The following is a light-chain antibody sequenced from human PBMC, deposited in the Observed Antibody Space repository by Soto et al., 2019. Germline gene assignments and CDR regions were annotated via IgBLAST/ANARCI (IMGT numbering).Light chain of an antibody. Sequence: EIVLTQSPGTLSLSPGERASLSCRASQSVSSSYLAWYQQKPGQAPRLHIYGASSRATGIPARFSGSRSGTDFTLTISRLEPEDFAVYYCQQYGSSPPWTFGQGTKVDIK. CDR2: GAS. CDR3: QQYGSSPPWT. CDR1: QSVSSSY. J-gene: IGKJ1*01. V-gene: IGKV3-20*01.